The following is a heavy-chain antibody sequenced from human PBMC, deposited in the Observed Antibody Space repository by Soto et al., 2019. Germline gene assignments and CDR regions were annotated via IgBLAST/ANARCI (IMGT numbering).Heavy chain of an antibody. V-gene: IGHV1-69*01. CDR3: ATLVPAPIKLYPRLGWFDP. J-gene: IGHJ5*02. D-gene: IGHD2-2*02. Sequence: QVQLVQSGAEVKKPGSSVKVSCTASGGTFSSDTITWVRQAPGQGLEWMGGIIPISDSAHYAQNFQDRLTITADESTSTVYMELSSLSSEDTAVYYCATLVPAPIKLYPRLGWFDPWGQGTLVTVSS. CDR1: GGTFSSDT. CDR2: IIPISDSA.